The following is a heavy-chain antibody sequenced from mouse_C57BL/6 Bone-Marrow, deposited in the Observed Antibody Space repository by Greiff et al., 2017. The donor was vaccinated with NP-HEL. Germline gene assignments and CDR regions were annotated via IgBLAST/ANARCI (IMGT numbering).Heavy chain of an antibody. Sequence: EVQRVESGPGLVKPSQSLSLTCSVTGYSITSGYYWNWIRQFPGNKLEWMGYISYDGSNNYNPSLKNRISITRDTSKNQFFLKLNSVTTEDTATYYCARGSTVVDNWGQGTTLTVSS. J-gene: IGHJ2*01. V-gene: IGHV3-6*01. CDR2: ISYDGSN. D-gene: IGHD1-1*01. CDR1: GYSITSGYY. CDR3: ARGSTVVDN.